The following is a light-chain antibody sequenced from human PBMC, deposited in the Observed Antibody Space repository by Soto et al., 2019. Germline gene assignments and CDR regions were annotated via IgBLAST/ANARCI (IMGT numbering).Light chain of an antibody. CDR3: QQSYNAPRT. CDR1: QSIDGY. V-gene: IGKV1-39*01. J-gene: IGKJ1*01. CDR2: AAS. Sequence: DIQMTQSPSSLSASVGDRVTITCRASQSIDGYLNWYPQKPGKAPKLLIYAASSLQSGEPSRFSGSGSGTEFSLTISCLQPEDFAAYYCQQSYNAPRTFGQGTKVDIK.